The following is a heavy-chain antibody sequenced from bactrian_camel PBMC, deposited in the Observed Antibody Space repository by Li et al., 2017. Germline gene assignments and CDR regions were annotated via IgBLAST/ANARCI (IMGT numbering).Heavy chain of an antibody. CDR1: GSIDAIMY. V-gene: IGHV3S54*01. CDR2: IRTTTSST. D-gene: IGHD3*01. Sequence: HVQLVESGGGSVETGGSLRISCIASGSIDAIMYMAWFRKHPGKGREPVATIRTTTSSTYYSTSVKGRFTISQDSARNTVYLQINNLQPEDTATYYCAEGRGSRGEHCCSLNYWGRGTQVTVS. CDR3: AEGRGSRGEHCCSLNY. J-gene: IGHJ4*01.